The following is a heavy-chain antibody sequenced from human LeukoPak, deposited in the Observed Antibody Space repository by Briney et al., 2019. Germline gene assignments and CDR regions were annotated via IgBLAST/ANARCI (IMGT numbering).Heavy chain of an antibody. CDR3: ARMTTGHDF. Sequence: SQTLSLTCAVSGTSFSSYYWSWIRQPPGKGMEWIGEVNHSGYTNDNPSLKSRVTISVDTSKNQFSLRLRSVTAADTAVYFCARMTTGHDFWGQGTLVTVSS. V-gene: IGHV4-34*01. CDR2: VNHSGYT. D-gene: IGHD4-17*01. J-gene: IGHJ4*02. CDR1: GTSFSSYY.